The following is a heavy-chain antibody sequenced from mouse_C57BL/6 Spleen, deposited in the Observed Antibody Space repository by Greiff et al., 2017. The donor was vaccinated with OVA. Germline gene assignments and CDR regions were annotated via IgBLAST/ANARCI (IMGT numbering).Heavy chain of an antibody. J-gene: IGHJ2*01. V-gene: IGHV1-69*01. CDR2: IDPSDSYT. Sequence: QVQLQQPGAELVMPGASVKLSCKASGYTFTSSWMHWVKQRPGQGLEWIGEIDPSDSYTNYNQKFKGKSTLTVDKSSSTAYMQLSSLTSEDSAVYYCARRAYGNYYFDYWGQGTTLTVSS. CDR3: ARRAYGNYYFDY. CDR1: GYTFTSSW. D-gene: IGHD2-1*01.